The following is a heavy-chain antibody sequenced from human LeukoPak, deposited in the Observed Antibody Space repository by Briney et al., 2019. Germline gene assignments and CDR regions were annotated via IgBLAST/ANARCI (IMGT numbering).Heavy chain of an antibody. CDR1: GFTFSSYS. CDR3: ARTYGSGSYYKYPDY. Sequence: GGSLRLSCAASGFTFSSYSMNWVRQAPGKGLEWVSAISGSGGSTYYADSVKGRFTISRDNSKNTLYLQMNSLRAEDTAVYYCARTYGSGSYYKYPDYWGQGTLVTVSS. D-gene: IGHD3-10*01. V-gene: IGHV3-23*01. J-gene: IGHJ4*02. CDR2: ISGSGGST.